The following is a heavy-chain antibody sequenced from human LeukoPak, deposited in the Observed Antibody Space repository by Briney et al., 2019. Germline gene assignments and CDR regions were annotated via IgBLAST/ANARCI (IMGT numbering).Heavy chain of an antibody. V-gene: IGHV3-30*18. CDR3: AKEYHSPDY. CDR2: LSCDGNSE. CDR1: GFTFSNYV. J-gene: IGHJ4*02. D-gene: IGHD2-15*01. Sequence: GAPLRLSWAAAGFTFSNYVRHGGRQAPGKVVERVAVLSCDGNSEYYADFLKHRFTISSDNSSNTLLLQRNSLRPEATALYYCAKEYHSPDYWGQGTLVTVSS.